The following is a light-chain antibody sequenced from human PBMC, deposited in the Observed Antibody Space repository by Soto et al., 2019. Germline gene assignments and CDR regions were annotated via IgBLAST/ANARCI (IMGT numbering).Light chain of an antibody. V-gene: IGKV3-20*01. Sequence: EIVLTQSPGTLSFSPGERATLSCRSSQSVRSNYLAWYQQKPGQAPRLLIYGASSRATGITERFSGSGSGTDFTLIISRLEPEDFAVYYCQQYGISPYTFGQGAKLEIK. CDR1: QSVRSNY. CDR3: QQYGISPYT. CDR2: GAS. J-gene: IGKJ2*01.